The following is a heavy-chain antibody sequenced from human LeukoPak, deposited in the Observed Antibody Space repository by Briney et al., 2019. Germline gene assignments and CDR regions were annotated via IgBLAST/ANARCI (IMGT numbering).Heavy chain of an antibody. CDR3: ARADTASVGGYYYYMDV. D-gene: IGHD5-18*01. CDR1: GYTFTGYY. CDR2: INPNSGGT. V-gene: IGHV1-2*04. J-gene: IGHJ6*03. Sequence: ASVKVSCKASGYTFTGYYMHWVRQAPGQGLEWMGWINPNSGGTNYAQKFQGWVTMTRDTSISTAYMELSRLRSDDTAVYYCARADTASVGGYYYYMDVWGKGTTVTVSS.